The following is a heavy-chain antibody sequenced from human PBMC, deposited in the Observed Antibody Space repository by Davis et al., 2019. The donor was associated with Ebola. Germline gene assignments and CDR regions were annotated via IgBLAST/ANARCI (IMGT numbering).Heavy chain of an antibody. J-gene: IGHJ2*01. V-gene: IGHV3-23*01. CDR3: ARDPVEMATITWYFDL. D-gene: IGHD5-24*01. Sequence: GESLKISCAASGFTFASYAMSWVRQAPGKGLEWVSAISGSGGATYYADSAKGRFTISRDNAKNTLYLQMNSLRAEDTAVYYCARDPVEMATITWYFDLWGRGTLVTVSS. CDR1: GFTFASYA. CDR2: ISGSGGAT.